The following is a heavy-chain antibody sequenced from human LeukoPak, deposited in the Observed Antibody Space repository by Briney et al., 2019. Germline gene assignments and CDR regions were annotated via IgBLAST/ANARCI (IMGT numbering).Heavy chain of an antibody. CDR2: IIPIFGTA. CDR3: AREITMVRGKSDYYYYYGMDV. V-gene: IGHV1-69*13. CDR1: GGTFSSYA. Sequence: SVKVSCKASGGTFSSYAISWVRQAPGQGLEWLGGIIPIFGTANYAQKFQGRVTITADESTSTAYMELSSLRSEDTAVYYCAREITMVRGKSDYYYYYGMDVWGKGTTVTVSS. D-gene: IGHD3-10*01. J-gene: IGHJ6*04.